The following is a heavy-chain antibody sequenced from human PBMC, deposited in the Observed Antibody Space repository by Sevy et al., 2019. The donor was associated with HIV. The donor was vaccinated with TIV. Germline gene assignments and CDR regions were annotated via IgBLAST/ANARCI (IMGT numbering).Heavy chain of an antibody. CDR2: IYSGGST. CDR3: ARARGDYGVGFYGIDV. D-gene: IGHD4-17*01. V-gene: IGHV3-53*01. J-gene: IGHJ6*02. Sequence: GGSLRLSCAASGFTVSSNYMSWVRQAPGKGLEWVSVIYSGGSTYYADSVKGRFTISRDKSKNTRYLQMNSLRAEDTAVYYCARARGDYGVGFYGIDVWGQGTTVTVSS. CDR1: GFTVSSNY.